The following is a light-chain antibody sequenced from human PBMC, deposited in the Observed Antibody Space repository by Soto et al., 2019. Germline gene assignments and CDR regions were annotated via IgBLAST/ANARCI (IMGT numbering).Light chain of an antibody. CDR3: QEGSNWPPVS. V-gene: IGKV3-11*01. CDR1: KSVTIN. CDR2: GAS. Sequence: EIILRQISSTLSLAAEGEGVHSCRPRKSVTINSLAWYQQKPGQSPRLLIYGASTRATGIPARFSGSGSGTDFTLTICSLEPEDVALYYCQEGSNWPPVSFGQGTRLEIK. J-gene: IGKJ5*01.